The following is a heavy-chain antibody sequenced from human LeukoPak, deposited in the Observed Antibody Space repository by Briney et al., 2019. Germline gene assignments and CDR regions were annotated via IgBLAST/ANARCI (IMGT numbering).Heavy chain of an antibody. J-gene: IGHJ4*02. Sequence: GGSLRPSCAASGFTFSSYAMSWVRQAPGKGLEWVSAISGSGGSTYYADSVKGRFTISRDNSKNTLYLQTNSLRAEDTAVYSCAKDLPTARGYFDYWGQGTLVTVSS. V-gene: IGHV3-23*01. CDR1: GFTFSSYA. CDR2: ISGSGGST. CDR3: AKDLPTARGYFDY.